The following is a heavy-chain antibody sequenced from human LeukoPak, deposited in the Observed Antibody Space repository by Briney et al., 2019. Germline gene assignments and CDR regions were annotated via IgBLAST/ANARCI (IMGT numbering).Heavy chain of an antibody. CDR2: ISGSGTNT. Sequence: PGGSLRLSCAASGFTFSNYAMNWVRQAPGKGLEWVSIISGSGTNTYYADSVKGRFTISRDNSKTTLYLQMNSLRAEDTAVYYCAKSFGPVIAAAGTGADWGQGTLVTVSS. J-gene: IGHJ4*02. V-gene: IGHV3-23*01. CDR3: AKSFGPVIAAAGTGAD. D-gene: IGHD6-13*01. CDR1: GFTFSNYA.